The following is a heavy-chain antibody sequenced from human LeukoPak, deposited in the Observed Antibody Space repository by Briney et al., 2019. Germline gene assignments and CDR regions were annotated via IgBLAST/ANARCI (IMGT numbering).Heavy chain of an antibody. CDR1: GYTFTSYH. D-gene: IGHD3-10*01. V-gene: IGHV1-46*01. CDR2: INPSGGST. J-gene: IGHJ6*04. Sequence: ASVKVSCKASGYTFTSYHMHWVRQAPGQGLEWMGIINPSGGSTSYAQKFQGRVTMTRDTSTSTAYMELRSLRSDDTAVYYCARFPYGSGIVDVWGKGTTVTVSS. CDR3: ARFPYGSGIVDV.